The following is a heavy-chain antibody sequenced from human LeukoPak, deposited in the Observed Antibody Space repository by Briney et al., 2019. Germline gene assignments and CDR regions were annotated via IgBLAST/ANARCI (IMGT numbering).Heavy chain of an antibody. CDR1: GFSLSSFA. Sequence: GGSLRLSCAVSGFSLSSFAMHWVRQAPGKGLEWVTILSSNGRTQNHADSVRGRFTVSRDESTQTVYLQMNSLRSEDTAIYYCARGAPGVVAFDHWGQGALVTVSS. J-gene: IGHJ4*02. CDR3: ARGAPGVVAFDH. V-gene: IGHV3-30*04. D-gene: IGHD3-22*01. CDR2: LSSNGRTQ.